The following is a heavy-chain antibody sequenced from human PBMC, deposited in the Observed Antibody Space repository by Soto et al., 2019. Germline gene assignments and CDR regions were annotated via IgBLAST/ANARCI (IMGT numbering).Heavy chain of an antibody. CDR1: GYSFTDYH. V-gene: IGHV1-2*04. D-gene: IGHD2-8*01. CDR2: INPKSGGT. CDR3: ARGDSTDCSNGVCSFFYNHNMDV. J-gene: IGHJ6*02. Sequence: GASVKVSCKASGYSFTDYHIHWVRQAPGQGLEWLGRINPKSGGTSTAQKFQGWVTMTTDTSISTASMELTRLTSDDTAIYYCARGDSTDCSNGVCSFFYNHNMDVWGQGTTVTVSS.